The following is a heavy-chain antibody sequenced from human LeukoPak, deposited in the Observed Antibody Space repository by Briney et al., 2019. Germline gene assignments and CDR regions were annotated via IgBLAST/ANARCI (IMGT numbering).Heavy chain of an antibody. J-gene: IGHJ3*02. Sequence: PWGSLRLSCAAYGFTFSNAWMSWVRQAPGKGLEWVGRIKNKTDGGTTDYAAPVKGRFTISRDDSKNTLYLQMNSLKTEDAAVYYCTAGVRLLWFGELPNLIDAFDIWGQGTMVTVSS. CDR2: IKNKTDGGTT. V-gene: IGHV3-15*01. D-gene: IGHD3-10*01. CDR1: GFTFSNAW. CDR3: TAGVRLLWFGELPNLIDAFDI.